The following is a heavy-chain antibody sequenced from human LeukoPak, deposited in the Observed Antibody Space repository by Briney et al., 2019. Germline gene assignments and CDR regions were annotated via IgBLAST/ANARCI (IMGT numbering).Heavy chain of an antibody. CDR1: GFTFSSYA. D-gene: IGHD1-26*01. V-gene: IGHV3-23*01. J-gene: IGHJ3*02. CDR2: ISGSGGST. Sequence: PGGSLRLSCAASGFTFSSYAMSWVGQAPGKGLEWVSAISGSGGSTYYADSVKGRFRISRENSKKTVYLQMNSLRAEDTAIYYCARELREHGVFDIWGQGTMVTVSS. CDR3: ARELREHGVFDI.